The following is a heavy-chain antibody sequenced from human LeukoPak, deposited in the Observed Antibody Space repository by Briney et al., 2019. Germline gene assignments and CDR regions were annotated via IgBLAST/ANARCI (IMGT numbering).Heavy chain of an antibody. CDR2: INTNTGNP. D-gene: IGHD1-1*01. CDR3: ARDLAWTNDHDAFDI. V-gene: IGHV7-4-1*02. J-gene: IGHJ3*02. CDR1: GYTFTSYA. Sequence: ASVKVSRTASGYTFTSYAMNWVRQAPGQGLEWMGWINTNTGNPTYAQGFTGRFVFSLDTSVSTAYLQISSLKAEDTAVYYCARDLAWTNDHDAFDIWGQGTMVTVSS.